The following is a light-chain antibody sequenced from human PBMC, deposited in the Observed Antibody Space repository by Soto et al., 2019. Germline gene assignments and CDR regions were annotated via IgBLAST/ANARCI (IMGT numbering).Light chain of an antibody. Sequence: DLQLTQSPSSLSASVGDRVTITCQASQEISNHLNWYQQKPGKAPKLLIYDASKLETGVPSRFSGSGSGTDFSFTISSLQPEDFATYYCQHYDTLPPYTFGQGTKLEIK. J-gene: IGKJ2*01. CDR2: DAS. V-gene: IGKV1-33*01. CDR3: QHYDTLPPYT. CDR1: QEISNH.